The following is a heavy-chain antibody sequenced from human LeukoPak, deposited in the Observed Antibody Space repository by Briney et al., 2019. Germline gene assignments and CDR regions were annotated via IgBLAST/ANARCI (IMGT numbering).Heavy chain of an antibody. Sequence: SETLSLTCTVSGGSISSSSYYWGCIRQAPGKGLEWIGSIYYSGTTYHNPSLKTRVTISVDKSKNQFSLKLSSVTAADTAVYYCAIDLGLWSLDGAFDIWGQGTVVTVSS. CDR1: GGSISSSSYY. D-gene: IGHD4/OR15-4a*01. CDR2: IYYSGTT. V-gene: IGHV4-39*07. J-gene: IGHJ3*02. CDR3: AIDLGLWSLDGAFDI.